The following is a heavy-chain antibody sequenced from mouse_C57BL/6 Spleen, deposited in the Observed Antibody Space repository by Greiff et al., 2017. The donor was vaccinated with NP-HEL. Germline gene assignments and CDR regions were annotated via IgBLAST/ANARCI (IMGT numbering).Heavy chain of an antibody. CDR1: GYTFTSYW. Sequence: VQLQQPGAELVRPGTSVKLSCKASGYTFTSYWMHWVKQRPGQGLEWIGVIDPSDSYTNYNQKFKGKATLTVDTSSSTAYMQLSSLTSEDSAVYYCARYYADYWGKGTTLTVSS. D-gene: IGHD1-1*01. CDR2: IDPSDSYT. V-gene: IGHV1-59*01. CDR3: ARYYADY. J-gene: IGHJ2*01.